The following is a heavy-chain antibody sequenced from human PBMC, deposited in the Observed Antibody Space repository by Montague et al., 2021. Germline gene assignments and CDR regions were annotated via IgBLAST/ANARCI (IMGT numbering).Heavy chain of an antibody. CDR1: GGSISSSNYH. CDR3: ARLDIVLIYWGFDY. V-gene: IGHV4-39*01. D-gene: IGHD2-8*01. CDR2: ITYTGNT. J-gene: IGHJ4*02. Sequence: SXTLSLTCIVSGGSISSSNYHWGWIRQPPGKGLEWIGSITYTGNTYYNPSFKSRVTMSVDTSRNQFSLKLTSVTAADTAVYYCARLDIVLIYWGFDYWGQGTLVTVSS.